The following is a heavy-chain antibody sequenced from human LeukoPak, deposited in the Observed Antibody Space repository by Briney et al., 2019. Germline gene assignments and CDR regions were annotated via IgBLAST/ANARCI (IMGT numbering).Heavy chain of an antibody. CDR2: INWNGGNT. Sequence: GGSLRLSCAASGFTFDDYGMSWVRQAPGKGLEWVSGINWNGGNTGYADSVKGRFTISRDNAKNSLYLQMNSLRAEDTALYYCVRAYSSGNFDYWGQGTLVTVSS. D-gene: IGHD3-22*01. CDR1: GFTFDDYG. V-gene: IGHV3-20*04. CDR3: VRAYSSGNFDY. J-gene: IGHJ4*02.